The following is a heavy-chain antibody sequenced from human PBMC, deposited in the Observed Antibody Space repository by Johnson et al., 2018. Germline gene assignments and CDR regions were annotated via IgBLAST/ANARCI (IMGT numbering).Heavy chain of an antibody. CDR1: GFTFTSSA. D-gene: IGHD3-10*01. J-gene: IGHJ3*02. Sequence: QLVQSGAEVKKPGSSVKVSCKASGFTFTSSAMQWVRQARGQRLEWIGWIVVGSGNTGYAQTFQGRVTMTRNTAISTAYMELSSLRSEDTAVYCCARMGRGVAAFDIWGQGTMVTVSS. CDR3: ARMGRGVAAFDI. V-gene: IGHV1-58*02. CDR2: IVVGSGNT.